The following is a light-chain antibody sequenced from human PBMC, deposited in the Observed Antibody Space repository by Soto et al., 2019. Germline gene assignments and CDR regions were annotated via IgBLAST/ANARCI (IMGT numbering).Light chain of an antibody. J-gene: IGLJ2*01. CDR2: EVS. CDR3: SSYAGSNNLVV. V-gene: IGLV2-8*01. Sequence: QSALTQPASVSGSPGQSITISCIGTSSDIGPYNYVSWYQQHPGKAPKLMIYEVSKRPSGVPDRFSGSKSGNTASLTVSGLQAEDEADYYCSSYAGSNNLVVFGGGTKVTVL. CDR1: SSDIGPYNY.